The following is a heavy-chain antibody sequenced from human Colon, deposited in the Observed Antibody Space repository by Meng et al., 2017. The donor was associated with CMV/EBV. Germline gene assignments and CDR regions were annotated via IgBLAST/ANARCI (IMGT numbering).Heavy chain of an antibody. J-gene: IGHJ4*02. V-gene: IGHV3-74*01. CDR2: INSDGSST. CDR1: GFTFGSYW. Sequence: GFTFGSYWVHWVRQAPGKGLVWVSRINSDGSSTSYADYVKGRFTISRDNAKNTLYLQMNSLRVEDTAVYYCARDPPAYGSSEVDIDYWGQGTLVTVSS. CDR3: ARDPPAYGSSEVDIDY. D-gene: IGHD3-22*01.